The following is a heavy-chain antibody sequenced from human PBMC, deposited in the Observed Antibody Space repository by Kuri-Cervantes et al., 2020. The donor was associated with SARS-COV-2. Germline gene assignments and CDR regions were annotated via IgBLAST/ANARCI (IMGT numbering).Heavy chain of an antibody. D-gene: IGHD2-15*01. CDR1: GFTFSDYY. Sequence: GESLKISCAASGFTFSDYYMSWIRQAPGKGLEWVSYISSSGSTIYYADSVKGRFTISRDNAKNSLYLQMNSLRAEDTAVYYCARAPDLRGYCSAGSCPRADAFDIWGQGTMVTVSS. CDR2: ISSSGSTI. CDR3: ARAPDLRGYCSAGSCPRADAFDI. J-gene: IGHJ3*02. V-gene: IGHV3-11*04.